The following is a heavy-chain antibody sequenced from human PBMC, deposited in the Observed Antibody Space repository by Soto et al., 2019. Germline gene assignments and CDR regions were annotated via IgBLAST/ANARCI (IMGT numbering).Heavy chain of an antibody. CDR2: ISISGSAT. CDR1: GFIFSSYT. CDR3: ASAISGVIMYYDSNGLYY. Sequence: PGGSLRLSCAASGFIFSSYTMNWVRQAPGKGLEWVSFISISGSATYYADSVNGRFTISRDNAKNSLYLQMNSLRAEGRDVYYCASAISGVIMYYDSNGLYYWSQGTLVAV. D-gene: IGHD3-22*01. V-gene: IGHV3-21*01. J-gene: IGHJ4*02.